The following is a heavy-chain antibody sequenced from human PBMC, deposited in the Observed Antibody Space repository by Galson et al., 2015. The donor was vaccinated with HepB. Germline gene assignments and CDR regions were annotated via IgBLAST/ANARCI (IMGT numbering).Heavy chain of an antibody. Sequence: SLRLSCAASGFTFSASAMHWVRQASGKGLEWVGHIRSKPNSYATAYAASVKGRFTISRDDSKNTAYLQMNSLKGEDTAVYYCTRQGHGGYDAFDVWRQGTMVTVSS. J-gene: IGHJ3*01. D-gene: IGHD5-12*01. V-gene: IGHV3-73*01. CDR3: TRQGHGGYDAFDV. CDR1: GFTFSASA. CDR2: IRSKPNSYAT.